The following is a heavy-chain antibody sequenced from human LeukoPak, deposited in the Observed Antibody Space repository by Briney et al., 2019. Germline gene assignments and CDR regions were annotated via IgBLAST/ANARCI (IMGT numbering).Heavy chain of an antibody. V-gene: IGHV4-4*07. Sequence: PSETLSLTCSVSGGSISNYYWSWIRQPAGKGLEWIGRMYTSGSTNYNPSLKSRVAMSVDASKNQFSLKLSSVTAADTAVYYCARDLRLYSGYGLASRGMDVWGQGTTVTVSS. CDR1: GGSISNYY. CDR2: MYTSGST. D-gene: IGHD5-12*01. J-gene: IGHJ6*02. CDR3: ARDLRLYSGYGLASRGMDV.